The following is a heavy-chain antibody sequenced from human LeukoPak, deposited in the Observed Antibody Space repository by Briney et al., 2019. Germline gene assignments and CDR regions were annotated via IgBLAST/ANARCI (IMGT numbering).Heavy chain of an antibody. CDR2: VSTYNGNT. CDR3: ARQSTGSYYSPIDY. V-gene: IGHV1-18*01. D-gene: IGHD1-26*01. CDR1: GYTFTSYG. Sequence: EASVKVSCKASGYTFTSYGISWVRQAPGQGLEWMGWVSTYNGNTKYAQNLQGRATTTTDTSTSTAYMELRSLRSDDTAMYYCARQSTGSYYSPIDYWGQGTLVTVSS. J-gene: IGHJ4*02.